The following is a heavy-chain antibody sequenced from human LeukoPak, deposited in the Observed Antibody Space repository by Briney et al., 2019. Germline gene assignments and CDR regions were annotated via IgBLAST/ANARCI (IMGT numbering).Heavy chain of an antibody. D-gene: IGHD1-26*01. CDR1: GYSFTNYW. CDR2: IYPGDSDT. Sequence: PGESLKISWKGSGYSFTNYWIGWVRQMPGKGLEWMGIIYPGDSDTRYIPSFQGQVTISADKSINTAYLQWSSLKASDTAMYYCARRVDSYWFFDYWGQGTLVTVSS. V-gene: IGHV5-51*01. J-gene: IGHJ4*02. CDR3: ARRVDSYWFFDY.